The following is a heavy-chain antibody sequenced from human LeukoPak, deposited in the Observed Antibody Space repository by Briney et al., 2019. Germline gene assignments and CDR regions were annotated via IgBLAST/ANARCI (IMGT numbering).Heavy chain of an antibody. CDR3: ATFEITMVRGVNIISGFDY. CDR2: FDPEDGET. Sequence: GASVKVSCKVSGYTLTELSMHLVRQAPGKGLEWMGGFDPEDGETIYAQKFQGRVTMTEDTSTDTAYMELSSLRSEDTAVYYCATFEITMVRGVNIISGFDYWGQGTLVTVSS. D-gene: IGHD3-10*01. V-gene: IGHV1-24*01. J-gene: IGHJ4*02. CDR1: GYTLTELS.